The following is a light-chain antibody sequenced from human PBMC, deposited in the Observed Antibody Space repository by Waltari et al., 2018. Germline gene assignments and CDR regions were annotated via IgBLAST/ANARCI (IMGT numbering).Light chain of an antibody. V-gene: IGLV1-47*01. CDR2: KNN. J-gene: IGLJ3*02. Sequence: SVLTQPPSASGTPGQTVTIPCSGSSSHTGRNFVYWYQQLPGMAPQLLIYKNNQRPSGVPDRFSGSKSGTSASLAISGLRSDDEAEYYCAAWDDNLTGPLFGGGTKVTVL. CDR3: AAWDDNLTGPL. CDR1: SSHTGRNF.